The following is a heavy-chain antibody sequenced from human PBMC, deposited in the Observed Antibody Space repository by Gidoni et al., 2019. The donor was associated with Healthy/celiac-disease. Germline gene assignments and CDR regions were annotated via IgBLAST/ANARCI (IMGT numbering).Heavy chain of an antibody. D-gene: IGHD6-19*01. CDR3: AKLSSGWYAGIDY. J-gene: IGHJ4*02. CDR2: ISGRGGST. CDR1: GFTFSSYA. V-gene: IGHV3-23*01. Sequence: EVQLLASGGGLVQPGGSLRLSCAASGFTFSSYAMGWVRQAPGKGVEWVSAISGRGGSTYYADSVKGRFTISRDNSKNTLYLQMNSLRAEDTAVYYCAKLSSGWYAGIDYWGQGTLVTVSS.